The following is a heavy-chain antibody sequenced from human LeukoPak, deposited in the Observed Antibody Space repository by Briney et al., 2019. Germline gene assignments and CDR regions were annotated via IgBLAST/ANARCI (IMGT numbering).Heavy chain of an antibody. CDR3: ARLGLSAGFVGDY. CDR2: ISSSGSTI. Sequence: GGSLRLSCAASGSTFSSFEMIWVRQAQGKELEWVSYISSSGSTIYYADSVKGRFTISRDNAKNSLYVQMNNLSAEDTAVYYCARLGLSAGFVGDYWGQGTLVTVSS. CDR1: GSTFSSFE. D-gene: IGHD7-27*01. J-gene: IGHJ4*02. V-gene: IGHV3-48*03.